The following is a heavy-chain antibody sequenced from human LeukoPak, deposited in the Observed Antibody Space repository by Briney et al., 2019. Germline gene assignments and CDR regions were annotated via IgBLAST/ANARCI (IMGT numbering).Heavy chain of an antibody. Sequence: PGGSLRLSCAASGFTFDDYAMHWVRQAPGKGLEWVSSFTSSGNTYYADSVKGRFTVSRDNSKSTLYMQMTSLRAEDTAVYYCAKGDYGDCYWGQGTLVTVSS. J-gene: IGHJ4*02. V-gene: IGHV3-23*01. CDR1: GFTFDDYA. D-gene: IGHD4-17*01. CDR3: AKGDYGDCY. CDR2: FTSSGNT.